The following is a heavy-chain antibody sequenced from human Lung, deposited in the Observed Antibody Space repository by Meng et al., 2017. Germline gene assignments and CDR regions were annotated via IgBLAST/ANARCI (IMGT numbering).Heavy chain of an antibody. Sequence: WGAGLLKPSETLSLTCGVSGVSFSDYYWSWIRQHPGKGLEWIGEINHSGSTNYNPSLESRVTISVDTSQNNLSLKLSSVTAAESAVYYCARGPTTMAHDFDYWGQGTLVTVSS. CDR1: GVSFSDYY. CDR3: ARGPTTMAHDFDY. V-gene: IGHV4-34*01. J-gene: IGHJ4*02. CDR2: INHSGST. D-gene: IGHD4-11*01.